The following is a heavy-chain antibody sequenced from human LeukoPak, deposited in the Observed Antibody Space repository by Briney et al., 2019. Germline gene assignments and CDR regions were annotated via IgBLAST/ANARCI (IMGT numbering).Heavy chain of an antibody. CDR1: AAPLTGYY. D-gene: IGHD2-21*01. Sequence: SETLSLTCALYAAPLTGYYWSWIRPLLGKGLEWTGNINDSGSTNYNPSLKRRVSTSVDTSKTRFSLPLSSATTAHTAVYYCAMLKIPSSSYGMYAWGKGTTVTVSS. V-gene: IGHV4-34*01. CDR3: AMLKIPSSSYGMYA. CDR2: INDSGST. J-gene: IGHJ6*04.